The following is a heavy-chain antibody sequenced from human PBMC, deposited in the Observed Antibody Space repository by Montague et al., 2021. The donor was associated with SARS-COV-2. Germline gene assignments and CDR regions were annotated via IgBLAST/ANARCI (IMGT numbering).Heavy chain of an antibody. V-gene: IGHV3-74*01. CDR1: GFPLSSYW. Sequence: SLRLSCAASGFPLSSYWMHWVRQAPGKGLVWVSRINSDGSNTNYADSVKGRFTISRDNAKNTLYLQMISLRAEDTAVYYCARYYVLGNYGFDLWGQGTMVTVSS. CDR3: ARYYVLGNYGFDL. J-gene: IGHJ3*01. D-gene: IGHD3-16*01. CDR2: INSDGSNT.